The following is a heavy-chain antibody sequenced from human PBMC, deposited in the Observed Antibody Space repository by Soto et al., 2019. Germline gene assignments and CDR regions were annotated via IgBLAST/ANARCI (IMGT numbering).Heavy chain of an antibody. Sequence: PSETLSLTCAVYGGSFSGFSWSWIRQPPGKGLEWIGEINDSGNTNYNPSLKSRVTISIDTSKNQFSLGLSSVTAADTAVYYCARDYQLAFDYWGQGTLVTVSS. J-gene: IGHJ4*02. D-gene: IGHD6-13*01. V-gene: IGHV4-34*01. CDR2: INDSGNT. CDR3: ARDYQLAFDY. CDR1: GGSFSGFS.